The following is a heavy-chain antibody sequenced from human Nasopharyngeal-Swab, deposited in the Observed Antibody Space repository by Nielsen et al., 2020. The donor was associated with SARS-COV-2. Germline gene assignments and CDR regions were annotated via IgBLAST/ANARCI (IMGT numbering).Heavy chain of an antibody. CDR1: GGSFSDYY. Sequence: LSLTCAVYGGSFSDYYMSWIRQAPGKGLEWVSYISSSSSYTNYADSVKGRFTISRDNAKNSLYLQMNSLRAEDTAVYYCATSLQKDYFDYWGQGTLVTVSS. V-gene: IGHV3-11*03. CDR2: ISSSSSYT. D-gene: IGHD3-10*01. CDR3: ATSLQKDYFDY. J-gene: IGHJ4*02.